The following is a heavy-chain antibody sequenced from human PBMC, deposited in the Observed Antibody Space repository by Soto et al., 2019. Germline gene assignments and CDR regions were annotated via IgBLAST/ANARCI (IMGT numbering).Heavy chain of an antibody. D-gene: IGHD3-22*01. CDR1: GGSVSSDNYY. V-gene: IGHV4-61*01. CDR3: ARGGYYRSSGYYHFDY. CDR2: IYYSGST. Sequence: QVQLQESGPGLVKPSETLSLTCTVSGGSVSSDNYYWSWIRQLPGKGLEWIGYIYYSGSTNYNPSLKSRVTISVDTSKNQFSLKLSSVTAADTAVYFCARGGYYRSSGYYHFDYWGQGTLVTVSS. J-gene: IGHJ4*02.